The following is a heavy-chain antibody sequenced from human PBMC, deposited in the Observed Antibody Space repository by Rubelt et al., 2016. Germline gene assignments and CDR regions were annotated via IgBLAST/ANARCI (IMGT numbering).Heavy chain of an antibody. CDR2: INIDGSST. CDR3: ARDTVYGMDV. Sequence: EVQVVESGGGLVQPGGSLRLSCAASGFSVSAKYMSWVRQAPGKGLEWVSRINIDGSSTSYADSVKGRFTIARDNAKNTLYLQMNSLRAEDTAVYYCARDTVYGMDVWGQGTTVTVSS. D-gene: IGHD2-8*02. J-gene: IGHJ6*02. CDR1: GFSVSAKY. V-gene: IGHV3-74*01.